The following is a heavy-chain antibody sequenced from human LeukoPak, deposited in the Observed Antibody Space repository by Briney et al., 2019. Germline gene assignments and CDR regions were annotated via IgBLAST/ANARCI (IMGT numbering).Heavy chain of an antibody. J-gene: IGHJ4*02. V-gene: IGHV3-30-3*01. CDR1: GFTFSSYA. D-gene: IGHD1-26*01. Sequence: PGGSLRLSCAASGFTFSSYAMLWVRQAPGKGLEWVAVISYDGSNKYYADSVKGRFTISRDNSKNTLYLQMNSLRAEDTAVYYCARDSWELRGIHIYFDYWGQGTLVTVSS. CDR2: ISYDGSNK. CDR3: ARDSWELRGIHIYFDY.